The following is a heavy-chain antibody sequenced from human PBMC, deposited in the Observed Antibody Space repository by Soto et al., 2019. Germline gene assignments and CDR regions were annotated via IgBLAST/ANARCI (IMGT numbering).Heavy chain of an antibody. D-gene: IGHD3-22*01. CDR3: ARDPNFFDRSGYYDH. CDR2: ISPYNGNT. J-gene: IGHJ5*02. V-gene: IGHV1-18*04. Sequence: QIQLVQSAAEVKKPGASVKVSCKTSGYTFVSYGISWVRQAPGQGLEWMGWISPYNGNTNFAQRFRGRVTLTTDTSTDIVYMDLGSLKSDDTAVYYCARDPNFFDRSGYYDHWGQGTLITVSS. CDR1: GYTFVSYG.